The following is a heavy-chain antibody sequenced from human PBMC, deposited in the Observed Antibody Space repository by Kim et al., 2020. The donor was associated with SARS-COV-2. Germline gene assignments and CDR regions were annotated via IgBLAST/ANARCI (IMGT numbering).Heavy chain of an antibody. CDR1: GYTFTGYY. Sequence: ASVKVSCKASGYTFTGYYMHWVRQAPGQGLEWMGWINPNSGGTNYAQKFQGWVTMTRDTSISTAYMELSRLRSDDTAVYYCARVAAAGTQTTSKYYYYGMDVWGQGTTVTVSS. CDR2: INPNSGGT. D-gene: IGHD6-13*01. CDR3: ARVAAAGTQTTSKYYYYGMDV. V-gene: IGHV1-2*04. J-gene: IGHJ6*02.